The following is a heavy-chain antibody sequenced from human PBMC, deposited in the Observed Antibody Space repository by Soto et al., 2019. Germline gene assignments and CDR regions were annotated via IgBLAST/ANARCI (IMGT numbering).Heavy chain of an antibody. CDR1: GGSISPYY. D-gene: IGHD3-10*01. CDR2: IFYSGST. CDR3: ARITGSGPNVSDI. V-gene: IGHV4-59*01. Sequence: SETLSLTCTVSGGSISPYYWSWIRHPPGKALEWIGYIFYSGSTNYNPSLESRVTISVDMSKNQFSLKLGSVTAADTAVYYCARITGSGPNVSDIWGQGTMVTVSS. J-gene: IGHJ3*02.